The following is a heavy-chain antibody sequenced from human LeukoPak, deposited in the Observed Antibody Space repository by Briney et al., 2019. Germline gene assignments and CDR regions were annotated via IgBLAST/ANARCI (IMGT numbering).Heavy chain of an antibody. CDR3: ARGAHKRDDYGGFFDY. D-gene: IGHD4-23*01. J-gene: IGHJ4*02. CDR1: GFTFSSYE. CDR2: ISSSGSTI. V-gene: IGHV3-48*03. Sequence: GGSLRLSCAASGFTFSSYEMNWVRQAPGKGLEWVSYISSSGSTIYYADSVKGRFTISRDNAKNSLYLQMNSLRTEDTAVYYCARGAHKRDDYGGFFDYWGQGTLVTVSS.